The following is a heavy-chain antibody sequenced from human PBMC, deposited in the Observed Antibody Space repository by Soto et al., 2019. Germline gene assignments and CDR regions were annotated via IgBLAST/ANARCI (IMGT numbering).Heavy chain of an antibody. CDR2: INAGNGNT. CDR1: GYRFTSYA. CDR3: AKDRGNYDFWSGHHRVYFDY. J-gene: IGHJ4*02. V-gene: IGHV1-3*01. Sequence: GASVKVSCEASGYRFTSYAMHWVRQAPGQRLEWMGWINAGNGNTKYSQKFQGRVTITRDTSASTAYMELSSLRAEDTAVYYCAKDRGNYDFWSGHHRVYFDYWGQGTLVTVSS. D-gene: IGHD3-3*01.